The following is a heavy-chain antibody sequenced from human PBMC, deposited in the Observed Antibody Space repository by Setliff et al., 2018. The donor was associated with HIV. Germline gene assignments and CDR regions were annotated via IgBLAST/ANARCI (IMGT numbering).Heavy chain of an antibody. J-gene: IGHJ6*02. D-gene: IGHD2-15*01. CDR2: VIPILRVA. CDR3: ARNLVVVAPTVDYFGMDV. V-gene: IGHV1-69*10. Sequence: SVKVSCKASGGTFSSHAITWVRQASGQGLEWMGEVIPILRVARYAQRFQDRVSITADKSSTTSYMELSSLKSEDTAVYYCARNLVVVAPTVDYFGMDVWGQGTTVTVSS. CDR1: GGTFSSHA.